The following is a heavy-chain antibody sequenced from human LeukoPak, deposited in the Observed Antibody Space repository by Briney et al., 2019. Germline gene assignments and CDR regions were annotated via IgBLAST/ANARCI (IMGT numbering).Heavy chain of an antibody. CDR2: IYYSGNT. V-gene: IGHV4-39*01. CDR1: GGSIRSSYYY. J-gene: IGHJ5*02. Sequence: SETLSLTCTVSGGSIRSSYYYWGWIRQPPGKGLEWIGSIYYSGNTYYSPSLKSRVTISVDTSKNQFSLELSSVTAADTAVYYCARLTQYCSGGNCYLWGQGTLVTVSS. CDR3: ARLTQYCSGGNCYL. D-gene: IGHD2-15*01.